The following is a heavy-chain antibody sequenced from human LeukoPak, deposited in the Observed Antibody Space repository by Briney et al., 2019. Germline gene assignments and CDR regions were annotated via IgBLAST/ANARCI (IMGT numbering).Heavy chain of an antibody. CDR3: ARDDFWSGYLDY. D-gene: IGHD3-3*01. V-gene: IGHV3-66*01. CDR2: IYSGGST. CDR1: GFTVSSNY. Sequence: SGGSLRLSCAASGFTVSSNYMSWVRQAPGKGLEWVSVIYSGGSTYYADSVKGRFTISRDNSKNTLYLQMNSLRAEDTAVYYCARDDFWSGYLDYWGQGTLVTVSS. J-gene: IGHJ4*02.